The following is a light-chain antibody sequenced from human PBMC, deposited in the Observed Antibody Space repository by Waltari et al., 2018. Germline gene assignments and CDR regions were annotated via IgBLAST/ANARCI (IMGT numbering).Light chain of an antibody. CDR3: CSYAGRGTYV. CDR1: TSAVGNYYL. CDR2: EVI. J-gene: IGLJ1*01. Sequence: QSVLTQPASVSGTPGQSITISCTGTTSAVGNYYLVSWYQQHPGKAPKLLICEVIKRPPGVSSRFSGSKSGNTASLTISGLQAEDEADYYCCSYAGRGTYVFGSGTKVTVL. V-gene: IGLV2-23*02.